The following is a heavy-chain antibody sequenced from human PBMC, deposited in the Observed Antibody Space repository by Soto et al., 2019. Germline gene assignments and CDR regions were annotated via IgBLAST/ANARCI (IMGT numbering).Heavy chain of an antibody. Sequence: SETLSLTCTVSCGSITQGGFSWISIRQSAGKGLEWIGYIGHLENTYFHPTFKSRLTMSIDRSKNQFSLNLSSVTAADRAVYYCARGGGNDPFDSWGQGVLVTVSS. V-gene: IGHV4-30-2*06. CDR2: IGHLENT. D-gene: IGHD5-12*01. CDR3: ARGGGNDPFDS. J-gene: IGHJ4*02. CDR1: CGSITQGGFS.